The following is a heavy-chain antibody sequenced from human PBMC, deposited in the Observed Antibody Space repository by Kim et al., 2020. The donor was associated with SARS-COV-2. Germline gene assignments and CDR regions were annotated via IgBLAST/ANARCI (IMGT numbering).Heavy chain of an antibody. CDR3: ARTHYPGYSSGWYAYYYYGMDV. D-gene: IGHD6-19*01. V-gene: IGHV3-30-3*01. Sequence: GGSLRLSCAASGFTFSSYAMHWVRQAPGKGLEWVAVISYDGSNKYYADSVKGRFTISRDNSKNTLYLQMNSLRAEDTAVYYCARTHYPGYSSGWYAYYYYGMDVWGQGTTVTVSS. J-gene: IGHJ6*02. CDR2: ISYDGSNK. CDR1: GFTFSSYA.